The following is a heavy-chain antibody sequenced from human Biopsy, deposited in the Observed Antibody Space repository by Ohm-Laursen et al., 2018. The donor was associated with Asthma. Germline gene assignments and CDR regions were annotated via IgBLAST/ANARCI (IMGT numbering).Heavy chain of an antibody. Sequence: SLRLSCAASGFSFSNYGMHWVCQAPGQGLDWVAVISFDGTNRNYTDSVKGRFTISRDNSRNTLHLEMNSLRAEDTAVYFCAKEVFPGWELRRGPDSWGQGTLVTVSS. CDR3: AKEVFPGWELRRGPDS. J-gene: IGHJ4*02. V-gene: IGHV3-30*18. CDR2: ISFDGTNR. CDR1: GFSFSNYG. D-gene: IGHD1-26*01.